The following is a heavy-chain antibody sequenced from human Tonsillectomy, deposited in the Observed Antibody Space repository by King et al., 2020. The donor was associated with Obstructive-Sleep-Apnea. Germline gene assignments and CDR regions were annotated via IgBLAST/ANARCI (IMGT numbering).Heavy chain of an antibody. V-gene: IGHV4-59*01. J-gene: IGHJ6*02. CDR3: ARASVKYYYYYGMDV. CDR2: IYYSGST. Sequence: QLQESGPGLVKPSETLSLTCTVSGGSISSYYWSWIRQPPGKGLEWIGYIYYSGSTNYNPSLKSRVTISVDTSKNQFSLKLGSVTAADTAVYYCARASVKYYYYYGMDVWGQGTTVTVSS. CDR1: GGSISSYY.